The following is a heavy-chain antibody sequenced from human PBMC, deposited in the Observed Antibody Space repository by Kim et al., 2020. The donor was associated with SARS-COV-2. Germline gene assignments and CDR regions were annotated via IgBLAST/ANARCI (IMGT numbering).Heavy chain of an antibody. CDR1: GFSFKDYG. Sequence: GGSLRLSCAASGFSFKDYGMRWVRQLPGRGLEWVANIYLDGSGKYYMDSVKGRFTISRDNAKNSLYLQMNSLRVEDTAVYYCVRGIDYWGRGTLVTVSS. CDR3: VRGIDY. V-gene: IGHV3-7*01. CDR2: IYLDGSGK. J-gene: IGHJ4*02.